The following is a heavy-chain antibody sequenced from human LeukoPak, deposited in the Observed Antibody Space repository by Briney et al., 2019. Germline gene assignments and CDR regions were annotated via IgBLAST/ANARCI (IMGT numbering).Heavy chain of an antibody. D-gene: IGHD5-18*01. V-gene: IGHV3-30-3*01. Sequence: PGRSLRLSYAASGFTFSSYAMHWVRQAPGKGLEWVAVISYDGSNKYYADSVKGRFTISRDNSKNTLYLQMNSLRPEDTAVHYCARDFQLSYYYGLDVWGQGTTVTVSS. CDR1: GFTFSSYA. CDR2: ISYDGSNK. J-gene: IGHJ6*02. CDR3: ARDFQLSYYYGLDV.